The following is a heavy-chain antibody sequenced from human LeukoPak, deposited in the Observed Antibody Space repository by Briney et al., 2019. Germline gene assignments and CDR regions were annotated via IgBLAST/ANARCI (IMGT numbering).Heavy chain of an antibody. Sequence: PSETLSLTCAVYGGSFSGYYWSWIRQPPGKGLEWIGEINHSGSTNYNPSLKSRVTMSVDTSKNQFSLKLSSVTAADTAAYYCARARNNWFDPWGQGTLVTVSS. CDR3: ARARNNWFDP. V-gene: IGHV4-34*01. CDR2: INHSGST. CDR1: GGSFSGYY. J-gene: IGHJ5*02.